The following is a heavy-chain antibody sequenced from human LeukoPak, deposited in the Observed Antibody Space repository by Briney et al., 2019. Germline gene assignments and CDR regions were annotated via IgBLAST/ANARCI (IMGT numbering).Heavy chain of an antibody. J-gene: IGHJ4*02. Sequence: GGSLRLSCAASGFTFSSYAMSWVRQAPGKVLEWVSAITDSGGSTYYADSVKGRFTISRDNSKNTLYLQMNSLRAEDTAVYYCARSDGSGSYPVDYWGQGALVTVSS. CDR3: ARSDGSGSYPVDY. CDR2: ITDSGGST. D-gene: IGHD3-10*01. CDR1: GFTFSSYA. V-gene: IGHV3-23*01.